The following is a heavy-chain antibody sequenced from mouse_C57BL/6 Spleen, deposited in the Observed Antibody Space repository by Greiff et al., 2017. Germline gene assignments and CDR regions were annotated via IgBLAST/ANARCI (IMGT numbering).Heavy chain of an antibody. V-gene: IGHV1-26*01. CDR3: ARGDGRGHFDV. D-gene: IGHD2-3*01. CDR2: INPNNGGT. CDR1: GYTFTDYY. J-gene: IGHJ1*03. Sequence: EVQLQQSGPELVKPGASVKISCKASGYTFTDYYMNWVKQSHGKSLEWIGDINPNNGGTSYNQKFKGKDTLTVDKSSSTAYMELRSLTSEDSAVYYCARGDGRGHFDVWGTGTTVTVSS.